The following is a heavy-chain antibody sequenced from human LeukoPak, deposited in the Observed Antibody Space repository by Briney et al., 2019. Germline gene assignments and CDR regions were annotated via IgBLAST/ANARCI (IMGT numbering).Heavy chain of an antibody. D-gene: IGHD2-21*01. V-gene: IGHV3-48*01. Sequence: GGSLRLSCAASGFTFSSYSMNWVRQAPGKGLDWVSYISSCSSTIYYTDSVKGRLTTSRDNAKNSLYLQMTSLRAEDTAVYYCARERIAYCGGYCSLDWGQGTLVTVSS. CDR1: GFTFSSYS. CDR2: ISSCSSTI. J-gene: IGHJ4*02. CDR3: ARERIAYCGGYCSLD.